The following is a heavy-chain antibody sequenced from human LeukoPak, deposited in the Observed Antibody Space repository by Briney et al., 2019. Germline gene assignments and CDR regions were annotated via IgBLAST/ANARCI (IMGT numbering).Heavy chain of an antibody. J-gene: IGHJ6*02. CDR3: ARYSRITIFGVVRYYYGMDV. Sequence: SQTLSLTCTVYGGSISSGGYYWSWIRQPHGKGLEWFGYIFYSGSTNYKPSLKSRVTISVDTSKNQFSLKLSSVTAADTAVYYCARYSRITIFGVVRYYYGMDVWGQGTTVTVSS. V-gene: IGHV4-61*08. CDR2: IFYSGST. D-gene: IGHD3-3*01. CDR1: GGSISSGGYY.